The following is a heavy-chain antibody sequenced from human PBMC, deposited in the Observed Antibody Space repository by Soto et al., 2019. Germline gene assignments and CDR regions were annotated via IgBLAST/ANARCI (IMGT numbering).Heavy chain of an antibody. CDR1: GYTFTSFP. CDR3: ARGGTSTYYYDAFDI. V-gene: IGHV1-18*01. Sequence: GASVKVSCKASGYTFTSFPINWVRQAPGQGLEWMGWISAYNGNTNYAQKLQGRVTMSTDTSTSTAYMEVRSLRSDDTAVYYCARGGTSTYYYDAFDIWGQGTVVTVSS. CDR2: ISAYNGNT. J-gene: IGHJ3*02. D-gene: IGHD3-22*01.